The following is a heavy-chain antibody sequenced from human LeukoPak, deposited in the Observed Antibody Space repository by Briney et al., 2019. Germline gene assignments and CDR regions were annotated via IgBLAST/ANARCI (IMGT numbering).Heavy chain of an antibody. CDR1: GFTFDDYA. J-gene: IGHJ6*03. CDR3: AKAAYSGYDPYYYYMDV. CDR2: ISWSSGSI. V-gene: IGHV3-9*01. D-gene: IGHD5-12*01. Sequence: GGSLRLSCAASGFTFDDYAMHWVRQAPGKGLEWVSGISWSSGSIGYADSVKGRFTISRDNAKNSLYLQMNSLRAEDTALYYCAKAAYSGYDPYYYYMDVWGKGTTVTVSS.